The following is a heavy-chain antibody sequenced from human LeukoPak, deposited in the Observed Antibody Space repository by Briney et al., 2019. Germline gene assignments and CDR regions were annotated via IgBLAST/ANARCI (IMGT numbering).Heavy chain of an antibody. CDR3: ARGRGGVRGYYVDV. D-gene: IGHD3-10*01. Sequence: SETLSLTCTVSGGSISSGSYYWGWIRQPPGKGLEWSGEINHSGSTNYNPSLKSRLTISVDTSKNQFSLTLTSVTAADTAVYYCARGRGGVRGYYVDVWGKGTTVTVSS. J-gene: IGHJ6*03. CDR1: GGSISSGSYY. CDR2: INHSGST. V-gene: IGHV4-39*07.